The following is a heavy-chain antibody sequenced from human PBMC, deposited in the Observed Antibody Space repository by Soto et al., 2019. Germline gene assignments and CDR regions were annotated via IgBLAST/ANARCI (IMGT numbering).Heavy chain of an antibody. V-gene: IGHV1-69*01. Sequence: QVQLVQSGAEVKKPGSSVKVSCKASGGTFSSYAISCVRQAPGQGLEWMGGIIPIFGTANYAQKFQGRVTITADESTSTAYMELSSLRSEDTAVYYCARAEGGYCSSTSCPGYYYGMDVWGQGTTVTVSS. CDR2: IIPIFGTA. J-gene: IGHJ6*02. CDR1: GGTFSSYA. CDR3: ARAEGGYCSSTSCPGYYYGMDV. D-gene: IGHD2-2*01.